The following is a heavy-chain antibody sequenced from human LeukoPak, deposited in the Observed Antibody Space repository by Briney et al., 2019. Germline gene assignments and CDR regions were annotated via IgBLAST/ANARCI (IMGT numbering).Heavy chain of an antibody. CDR1: GFTLNNHW. Sequence: GGSLRLSCAASGFTLNNHWMSWVRQAPGKGLEWVANIQQVGSEKYYVDSVKGRFTISRDNAKKSLYLQMNSLRAGDTAVYYCARDLYRIVVVPHYFDYWGQGTLVTVSS. D-gene: IGHD3-22*01. V-gene: IGHV3-7*01. CDR3: ARDLYRIVVVPHYFDY. J-gene: IGHJ4*02. CDR2: IQQVGSEK.